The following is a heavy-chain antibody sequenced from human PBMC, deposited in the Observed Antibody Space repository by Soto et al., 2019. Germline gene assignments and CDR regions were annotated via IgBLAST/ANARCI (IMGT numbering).Heavy chain of an antibody. D-gene: IGHD6-13*01. CDR3: ARVSPWTRYSSSWSFDY. V-gene: IGHV3-7*03. Sequence: PGGSLRLSCAASGFTFSSYWMSWVRQAPGKGLEWVANIKQDGSEKYYVDSVKGRFTISRDNAKNSLYLQMNSLRAEDTAVYYCARVSPWTRYSSSWSFDYWGQGTLVTVSS. CDR2: IKQDGSEK. J-gene: IGHJ4*02. CDR1: GFTFSSYW.